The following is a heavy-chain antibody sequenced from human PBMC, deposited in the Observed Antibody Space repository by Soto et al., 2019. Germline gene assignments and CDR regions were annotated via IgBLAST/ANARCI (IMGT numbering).Heavy chain of an antibody. J-gene: IGHJ6*02. V-gene: IGHV3-21*01. Sequence: GGSLRLSCAASGFTFSSYSMNWVRQAPGKGLEWVSSISSSSGYIYYADSVKGRFTISRDNAKNSLYLQMNSLRAEDTAVYYCARAKDTAMEYYYYYYGMDVWGQGTTVTVSS. CDR3: ARAKDTAMEYYYYYYGMDV. CDR1: GFTFSSYS. D-gene: IGHD5-18*01. CDR2: ISSSSGYI.